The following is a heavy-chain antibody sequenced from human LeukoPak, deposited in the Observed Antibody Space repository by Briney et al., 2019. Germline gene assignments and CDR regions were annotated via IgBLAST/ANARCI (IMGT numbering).Heavy chain of an antibody. CDR2: ISYDGSNK. V-gene: IGHV3-30-3*01. Sequence: GRSLRLSCAASGFTFNSYAMHWGRQAPGKGLELVAVISYDGSNKYYAASVKGRFTISRDNSKNTLYLQMNSLRAEDTAVYYCARDPDSSGYYAYYFDYWGQGTLVTVSS. CDR3: ARDPDSSGYYAYYFDY. J-gene: IGHJ4*02. D-gene: IGHD3-22*01. CDR1: GFTFNSYA.